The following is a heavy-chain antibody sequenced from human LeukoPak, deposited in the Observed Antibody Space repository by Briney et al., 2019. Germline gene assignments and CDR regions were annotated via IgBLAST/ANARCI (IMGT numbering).Heavy chain of an antibody. CDR3: AKSIFLGARGAFDI. Sequence: GGSLRLSCAASGFTFSSYSMSWVRQAPGKGLEWVSSISSSSTYRYYADSVKGRFTISRDNSKNTLYLQMNSLRAEDTAVYYCAKSIFLGARGAFDIWGQGTMVTVSS. CDR1: GFTFSSYS. CDR2: ISSSSTYR. V-gene: IGHV3-21*04. D-gene: IGHD1-26*01. J-gene: IGHJ3*02.